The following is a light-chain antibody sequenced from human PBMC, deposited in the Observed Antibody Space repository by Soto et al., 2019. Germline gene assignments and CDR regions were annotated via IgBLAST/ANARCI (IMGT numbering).Light chain of an antibody. V-gene: IGLV1-44*01. J-gene: IGLJ2*01. CDR1: SSNIGSNT. CDR2: SNN. CDR3: AAWDDSLNGVV. Sequence: QSVLTQPPSASGTPGQRVTISCSGSSSNIGSNTVNWYQQPPGTAPKLLIYSNNQRPSGVPDRFSGSKSGTSASLAISGLQSEDEADYYCAAWDDSLNGVVFGGGTKPTVL.